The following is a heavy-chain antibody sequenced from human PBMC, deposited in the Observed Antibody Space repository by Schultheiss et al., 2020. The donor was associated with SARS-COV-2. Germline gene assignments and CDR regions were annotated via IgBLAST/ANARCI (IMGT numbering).Heavy chain of an antibody. D-gene: IGHD3-3*01. V-gene: IGHV4-39*01. J-gene: IGHJ5*02. CDR1: GGSISSSSYY. CDR3: ARQRWTRYGVADP. CDR2: INHSGST. Sequence: SQTLSLTCTVSGGSISSSSYYWGWIRQPPGKGLEWIGEINHSGSTNYNPSLKSRVTISVDTSKSQFSLKLSSVSAADTAIYFCARQRWTRYGVADPWGQGTLVTVSS.